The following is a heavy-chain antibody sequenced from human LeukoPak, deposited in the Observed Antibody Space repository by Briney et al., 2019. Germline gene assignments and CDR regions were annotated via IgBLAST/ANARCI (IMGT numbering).Heavy chain of an antibody. Sequence: ASVKVSCKASGYTFTGYYMHWVRQAPGQGLERMGWINPNSGGTNYAQKFQGRVTMTRDTSISTAYMELSRLRSDDTAVYYCARGKNYYDSSSLFGYWGQGTLVTVSS. CDR1: GYTFTGYY. J-gene: IGHJ4*02. D-gene: IGHD3-22*01. CDR2: INPNSGGT. CDR3: ARGKNYYDSSSLFGY. V-gene: IGHV1-2*02.